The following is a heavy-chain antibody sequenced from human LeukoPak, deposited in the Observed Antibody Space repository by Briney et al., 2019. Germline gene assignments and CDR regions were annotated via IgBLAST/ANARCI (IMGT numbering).Heavy chain of an antibody. CDR2: IYTSGST. D-gene: IGHD6-19*01. Sequence: SETLSLTCTVSGGSISSYYWSWLRQPAGKGLEWIGRIYTSGSTNYNPSLKSRVTISVDKSKNQFSLKLSSVTAADTAVYYCARDSVVAGNKRALDYWGQGTLVTVSS. CDR3: ARDSVVAGNKRALDY. J-gene: IGHJ4*02. V-gene: IGHV4-4*07. CDR1: GGSISSYY.